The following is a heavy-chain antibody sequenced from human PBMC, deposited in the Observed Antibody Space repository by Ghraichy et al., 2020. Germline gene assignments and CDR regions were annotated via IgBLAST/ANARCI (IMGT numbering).Heavy chain of an antibody. D-gene: IGHD5-18*01. Sequence: SETLSLTCAVYGGSFSGYYWSWIRQPPGKGLEWIGEINHSGSTNYNPSLKSRVTISVDTSKNQFSLKLSSVTAAETAVYYFARGWRLQLWSTNYYYYGMDVWGQGTTVTVSS. V-gene: IGHV4-34*01. CDR1: GGSFSGYY. J-gene: IGHJ6*02. CDR3: ARGWRLQLWSTNYYYYGMDV. CDR2: INHSGST.